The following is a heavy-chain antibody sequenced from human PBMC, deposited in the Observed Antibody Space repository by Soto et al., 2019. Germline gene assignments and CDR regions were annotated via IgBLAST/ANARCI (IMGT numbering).Heavy chain of an antibody. Sequence: SGGSLRLSCAASGFTFSSYSMNWVRQAPGKGLEWVSYISSSSTIYYADSVKGRFTISRDNAKNSLYLQTNSLRDEDTAVYYCARDLGYYDILTGYFDYWGQGTLVTVSS. CDR1: GFTFSSYS. D-gene: IGHD3-9*01. V-gene: IGHV3-48*02. CDR2: ISSSSTI. CDR3: ARDLGYYDILTGYFDY. J-gene: IGHJ4*02.